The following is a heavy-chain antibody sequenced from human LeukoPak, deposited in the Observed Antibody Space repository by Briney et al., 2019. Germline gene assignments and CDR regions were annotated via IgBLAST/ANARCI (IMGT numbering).Heavy chain of an antibody. Sequence: SETLSLTCTVSGGSISSGSYYWSWIRQPAGKGLEWIGRIYTSGSTNYNPSLKSRVTISVDTSKNQFSLKLSSVTAADTAVYYCARNRRGGPFDIWGQGTMVTVSS. CDR1: GGSISSGSYY. CDR3: ARNRRGGPFDI. CDR2: IYTSGST. D-gene: IGHD1-14*01. V-gene: IGHV4-61*02. J-gene: IGHJ3*02.